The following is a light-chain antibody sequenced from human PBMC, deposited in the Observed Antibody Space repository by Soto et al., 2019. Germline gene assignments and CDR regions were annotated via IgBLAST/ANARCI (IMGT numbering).Light chain of an antibody. CDR3: QQYGRSPGT. V-gene: IGKV3-20*01. CDR1: QSVSYY. CDR2: DAS. J-gene: IGKJ1*01. Sequence: EIVLTQSPGTLSLSAGERATLSCRASQSVSYYLAWYQQKPGQAPRLLIYDASSRATGIPARFSGSGSGTDFTLAISRLEPEDFAVYYCQQYGRSPGTFGQGTKVDIK.